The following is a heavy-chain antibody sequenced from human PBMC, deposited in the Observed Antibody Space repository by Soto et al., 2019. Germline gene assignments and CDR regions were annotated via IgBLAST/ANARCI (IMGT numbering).Heavy chain of an antibody. CDR2: IDPSDSYT. V-gene: IGHV5-10-1*01. Sequence: HGESLKISCKGSGYRFTSHWITWVRQMPGKGLEWMGMIDPSDSYTNYSPSFQGHVTISVDKSISTAYLQWSSLRASDTAIYYCARQGVAPSHYYGMDVWGQGTTVTVSS. CDR3: ARQGVAPSHYYGMDV. J-gene: IGHJ6*02. D-gene: IGHD2-15*01. CDR1: GYRFTSHW.